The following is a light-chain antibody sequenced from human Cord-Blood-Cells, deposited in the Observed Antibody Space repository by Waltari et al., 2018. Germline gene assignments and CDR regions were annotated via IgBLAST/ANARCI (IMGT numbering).Light chain of an antibody. CDR2: EGS. CDR1: STAVGSYNL. CDR3: CSYAGSSTWV. Sequence: QSALTQPASVSGSPGPSITITSTGTSTAVGSYNLVSWYQQHPGKAPKIMIYEGSKRPAVVANRLSGSKSGNTASLTVAWLQAEDEADYYCCSYAGSSTWVFGGGTNLTVL. V-gene: IGLV2-23*01. J-gene: IGLJ3*02.